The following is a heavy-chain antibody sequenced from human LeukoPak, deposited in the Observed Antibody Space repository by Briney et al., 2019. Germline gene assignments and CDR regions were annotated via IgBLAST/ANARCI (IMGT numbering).Heavy chain of an antibody. CDR2: IQDNGNEK. V-gene: IGHV3-7*02. J-gene: IGHJ4*02. Sequence: KLGGSLRLSCAASGVTFSSFWMKWVRQAPGKGLDWVANIQDNGNEKNYVDSVKGRFTISRDNAKNSLYLQMNSLRAEDTAVYYCATYSRDWTGIEYWGQGTLVTVSS. CDR1: GVTFSSFW. CDR3: ATYSRDWTGIEY. D-gene: IGHD3/OR15-3a*01.